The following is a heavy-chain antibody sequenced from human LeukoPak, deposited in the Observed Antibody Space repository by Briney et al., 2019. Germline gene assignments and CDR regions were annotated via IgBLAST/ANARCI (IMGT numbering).Heavy chain of an antibody. CDR2: IYSGGST. V-gene: IGHV3-53*01. CDR1: GFTFSTDW. D-gene: IGHD6-19*01. J-gene: IGHJ4*02. CDR3: ASSSRRALDY. Sequence: TGGSLRLSCAASGFTFSTDWMSWVRQAPGKGLEWVSVIYSGGSTSYADSVKGRFTISRDNSKDTLYLQMNSLRAEDTAVYYCASSSRRALDYWGQGTLVTVSS.